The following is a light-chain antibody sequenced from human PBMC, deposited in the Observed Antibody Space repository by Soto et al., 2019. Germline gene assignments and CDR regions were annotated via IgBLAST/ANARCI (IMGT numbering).Light chain of an antibody. CDR2: DVS. J-gene: IGLJ1*01. Sequence: QSALTQPASVSGSPGQSITISCTGTSSDVGGYNYVSWYQQHPGRAPKLLIYDVSNRPSGVSNRFSGSKSGNTASLTSSGLQAEDEADYYCNSYRSSSTRYVFGSGTKLTVL. CDR3: NSYRSSSTRYV. V-gene: IGLV2-14*03. CDR1: SSDVGGYNY.